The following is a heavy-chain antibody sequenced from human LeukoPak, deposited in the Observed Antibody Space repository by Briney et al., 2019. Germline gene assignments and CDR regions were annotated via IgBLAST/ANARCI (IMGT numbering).Heavy chain of an antibody. V-gene: IGHV3-23*01. D-gene: IGHD2-2*01. Sequence: QPGGSLRLSCAASGFTFSSYIMAWVRQAPGKGLEWVSGLSGSGGTTYDADSVKGRFTISRDNSKNTLYLQMNSLRVEDTAVYYCVKKGCTITNCPTYFDYWGQGTLVTVS. CDR3: VKKGCTITNCPTYFDY. CDR2: LSGSGGTT. CDR1: GFTFSSYI. J-gene: IGHJ4*02.